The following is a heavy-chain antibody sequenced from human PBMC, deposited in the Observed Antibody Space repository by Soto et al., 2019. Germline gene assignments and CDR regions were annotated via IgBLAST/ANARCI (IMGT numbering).Heavy chain of an antibody. CDR2: INHSGST. V-gene: IGHV4-30-2*01. J-gene: IGHJ6*02. Sequence: SETLSLTCDVSGGSISTGVYSWNWIRQPPGKGLEWVGYINHSGSTYDNPSLKSRVTMSVNRSKNQFSLNLTSVTAADTAVYFCARGHYRYAMDVWGQGTTVIVSS. CDR3: ARGHYRYAMDV. CDR1: GGSISTGVYS.